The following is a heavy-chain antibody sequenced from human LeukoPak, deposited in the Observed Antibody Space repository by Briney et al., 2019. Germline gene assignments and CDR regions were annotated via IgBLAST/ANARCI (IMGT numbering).Heavy chain of an antibody. Sequence: PGGSLRLSCEASGFTFGTYGMTWVRQAPGKGLEWASGITGSSTWTYYADSVRGRFTISRDNSKNTLHLQMNNLTADDTAIYYCARELVSLGTGYFDLWGRGTLVTVSS. CDR3: ARELVSLGTGYFDL. V-gene: IGHV3-23*01. D-gene: IGHD7-27*01. CDR2: ITGSSTWT. J-gene: IGHJ2*01. CDR1: GFTFGTYG.